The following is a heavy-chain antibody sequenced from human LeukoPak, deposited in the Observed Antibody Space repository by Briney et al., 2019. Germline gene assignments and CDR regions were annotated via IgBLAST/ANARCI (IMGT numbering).Heavy chain of an antibody. CDR1: SETVSSVAYY. V-gene: IGHV4-31*03. CDR2: IYSSGST. J-gene: IGHJ5*02. Sequence: SQTPSLTCSVSSETVSSVAYYWSWIRQHPGKGLEWIGNIYSSGSTYYNPTLRSRLTISVDTSNNQFSLKMTSVTAADMAVYYCARGGVAARLMYGFQNWFDPWGQGTLVTVSS. CDR3: ARGGVAARLMYGFQNWFDP. D-gene: IGHD6-6*01.